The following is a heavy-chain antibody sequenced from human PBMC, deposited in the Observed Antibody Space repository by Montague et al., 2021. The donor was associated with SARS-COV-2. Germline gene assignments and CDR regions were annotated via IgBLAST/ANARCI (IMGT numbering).Heavy chain of an antibody. Sequence: SLRLSCAASGFTFSSISMNWVRQAPGKRLEWVSSISSESAYIVYAESVRGRFTISRDNAQNLLYLQMNSLRAEDTAVYYCARFETSKFYSSGMDVWGLGAQVTVSS. V-gene: IGHV3-21*01. CDR1: GFTFSSIS. J-gene: IGHJ6*02. CDR3: ARFETSKFYSSGMDV. D-gene: IGHD2-15*01. CDR2: ISSESAYI.